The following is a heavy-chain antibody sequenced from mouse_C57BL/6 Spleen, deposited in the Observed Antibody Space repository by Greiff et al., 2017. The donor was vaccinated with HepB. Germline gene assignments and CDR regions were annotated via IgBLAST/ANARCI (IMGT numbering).Heavy chain of an antibody. Sequence: VQLQQPGAELVKPGASVKLSCKASGYTFTSYWMQWVKQRPGQGLEWIGEIDPSDSYTNYNQKFKGKATLTVDTSSSTAYMQRSSLTSEDSAVYYCARKGGLGFDYWGQGTTLTVSS. J-gene: IGHJ2*01. CDR2: IDPSDSYT. CDR3: ARKGGLGFDY. CDR1: GYTFTSYW. D-gene: IGHD1-2*01. V-gene: IGHV1-50*01.